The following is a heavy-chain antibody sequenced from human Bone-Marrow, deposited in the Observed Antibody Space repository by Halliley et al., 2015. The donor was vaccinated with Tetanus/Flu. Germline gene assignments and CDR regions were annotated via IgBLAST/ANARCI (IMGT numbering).Heavy chain of an antibody. CDR2: MYYNGDT. CDR3: AGFAIFGVMTTFDY. D-gene: IGHD3-3*01. Sequence: TLSLTCTVSGGSVSSGPYYWSWIRQPPGKGLEWIGYMYYNGDTNYNPSLKSRVTLSVDTSKNQFSLKLSSVTAEDTAVYYCAGFAIFGVMTTFDYWGQGTLVTVSS. J-gene: IGHJ4*02. CDR1: GGSVSSGPYY. V-gene: IGHV4-61*01.